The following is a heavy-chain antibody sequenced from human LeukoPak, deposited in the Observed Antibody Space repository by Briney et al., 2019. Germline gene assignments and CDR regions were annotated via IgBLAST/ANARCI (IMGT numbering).Heavy chain of an antibody. V-gene: IGHV4-34*01. D-gene: IGHD3-10*01. Sequence: ASETLSLTRAVYGGSFSGYYWSWIRQPPGKGLEWIGEINHSGSTNYNPSLKSRVTISVDTSKNQFSLKLSSVTAADTAVYYCARTNRITMVRRVIRTQKGWFDPWGQGTLVTVSS. CDR2: INHSGST. J-gene: IGHJ5*02. CDR1: GGSFSGYY. CDR3: ARTNRITMVRRVIRTQKGWFDP.